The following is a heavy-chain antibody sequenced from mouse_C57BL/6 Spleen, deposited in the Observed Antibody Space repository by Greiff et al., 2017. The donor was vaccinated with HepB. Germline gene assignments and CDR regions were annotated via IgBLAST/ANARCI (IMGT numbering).Heavy chain of an antibody. J-gene: IGHJ3*01. D-gene: IGHD1-1*01. V-gene: IGHV1-64*01. CDR2: IHPNSGST. CDR1: GYTFTSYW. CDR3: ARGETTVVATGAY. Sequence: QVQLQQPGAELVKPGASVKLSCKASGYTFTSYWMHWVKQRPGQGLEWIGMIHPNSGSTNYNEKFKSKATLTVDKSSSTAYMQLSSLTSEDSAVYYCARGETTVVATGAYWGQGTLVTVSA.